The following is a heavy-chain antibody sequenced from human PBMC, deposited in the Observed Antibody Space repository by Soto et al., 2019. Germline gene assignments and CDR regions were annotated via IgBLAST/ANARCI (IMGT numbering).Heavy chain of an antibody. D-gene: IGHD3-10*01. CDR3: ARVRVVRGPVEMMLFDY. CDR2: TYYRSKWYN. Sequence: SQTLSLTCAISGDSVSSNSAAWNWIRQSPSRGLEWLGRTYYRSKWYNDYAVSVKSRITINPDTSKNQFSLQLNSVTPADTAVYYCARVRVVRGPVEMMLFDYWGQGTLVTVSS. CDR1: GDSVSSNSAA. J-gene: IGHJ4*02. V-gene: IGHV6-1*01.